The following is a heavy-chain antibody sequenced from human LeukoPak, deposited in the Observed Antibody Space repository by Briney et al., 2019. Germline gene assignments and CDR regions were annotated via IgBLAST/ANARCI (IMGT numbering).Heavy chain of an antibody. CDR3: ARHVKSYSSSWPLDY. CDR2: INPSGGST. J-gene: IGHJ4*02. D-gene: IGHD6-13*01. CDR1: GYTFTSYY. Sequence: ASVKVSCKASGYTFTSYYMHWVRQAPGQGLEWRGIINPSGGSTSYAQKFQGRVTMTRDMSTSTVYMELSSLKASDTAMYYCARHVKSYSSSWPLDYWGQGTLVTVSS. V-gene: IGHV1-46*01.